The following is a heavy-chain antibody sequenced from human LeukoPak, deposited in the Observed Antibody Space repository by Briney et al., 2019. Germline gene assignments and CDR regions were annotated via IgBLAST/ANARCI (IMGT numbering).Heavy chain of an antibody. Sequence: SETLSLTXTVSGGSISSYYWSWIRQPPGKGLEWIGYIYYSGSTNYNPSLKSRVTISVDTSKNQFSLKLSSVTAADTAVYYCARVIGAYNWFDPWGQGTLVTVSS. D-gene: IGHD1-26*01. CDR3: ARVIGAYNWFDP. CDR1: GGSISSYY. J-gene: IGHJ5*02. CDR2: IYYSGST. V-gene: IGHV4-59*01.